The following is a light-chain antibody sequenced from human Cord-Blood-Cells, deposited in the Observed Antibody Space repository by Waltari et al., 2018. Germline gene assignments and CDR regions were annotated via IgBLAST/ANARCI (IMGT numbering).Light chain of an antibody. J-gene: IGKJ2*03. CDR1: QRISSY. V-gene: IGKV1-39*01. CDR2: AAS. CDR3: QQSYSTPYS. Sequence: DIQMTQSPSSLSASVGDRVTITCRASQRISSYLNWYQQKPGKAPKLLIYAASSLQSGVPSSFSGSGSGTDFTLTISSLQPEDFATYYCQQSYSTPYSFGQGTKLELK.